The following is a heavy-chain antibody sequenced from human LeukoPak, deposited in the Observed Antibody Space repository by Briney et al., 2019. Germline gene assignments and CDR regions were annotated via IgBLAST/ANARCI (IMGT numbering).Heavy chain of an antibody. V-gene: IGHV1-2*02. J-gene: IGHJ4*02. CDR1: GYIFTGYY. D-gene: IGHD6-6*01. Sequence: ASVKVSCKTSGYIFTGYYMHRVRQPPGQGLDWMGWINHNSGGTNYAQNFQGRVTMTRDTSISTAYMEMSSLRSDDTAVYFCARGGYSSSTQAGYWGQGTLVTVSS. CDR2: INHNSGGT. CDR3: ARGGYSSSTQAGY.